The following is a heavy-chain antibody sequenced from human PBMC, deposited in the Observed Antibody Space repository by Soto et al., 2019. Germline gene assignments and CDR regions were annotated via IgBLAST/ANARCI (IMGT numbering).Heavy chain of an antibody. CDR3: TRAGDSGAWISN. V-gene: IGHV1-8*01. J-gene: IGHJ4*02. Sequence: QVQLVQSGAVVKKPGASVKVSCKASGYSFTNNGINWVRQATGQGLEWMGWMNPTTGQTGYTEKFQGRLAMTRDTSITTAYMELTSLTSEDTAVYYCTRAGDSGAWISNWGQGTLVTVSS. D-gene: IGHD7-27*01. CDR1: GYSFTNNG. CDR2: MNPTTGQT.